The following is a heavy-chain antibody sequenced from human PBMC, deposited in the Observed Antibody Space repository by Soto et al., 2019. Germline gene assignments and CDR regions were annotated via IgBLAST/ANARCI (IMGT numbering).Heavy chain of an antibody. Sequence: QLQLQESGSGLVKPSQTLSLTCAVSGGSISSGGYSWSWIRQPPGKGLEWIGYIYHSGSTYYNPSPKSRVTISVDRSKNQFSPKLSSVTAADTAVYYCAAGAIFGVVPLDYWGQVTLVTVSS. CDR3: AAGAIFGVVPLDY. CDR1: GGSISSGGYS. V-gene: IGHV4-30-2*01. D-gene: IGHD3-3*01. CDR2: IYHSGST. J-gene: IGHJ4*02.